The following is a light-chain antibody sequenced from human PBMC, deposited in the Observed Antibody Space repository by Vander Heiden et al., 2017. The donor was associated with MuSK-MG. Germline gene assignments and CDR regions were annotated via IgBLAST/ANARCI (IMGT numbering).Light chain of an antibody. V-gene: IGKV3-11*01. CDR3: QDRSNRHLA. CDR2: DAS. CDR1: EDVNNY. Sequence: DSLLAQSPATLSLSPGESATLSCRAREDVNNYLAWYQQKPGQAPRLLIYDASNRATGIPARFSGSGSGTDFTLTISSLEPEDFAVYFCQDRSNRHLAFGGGTKVEIK. J-gene: IGKJ4*01.